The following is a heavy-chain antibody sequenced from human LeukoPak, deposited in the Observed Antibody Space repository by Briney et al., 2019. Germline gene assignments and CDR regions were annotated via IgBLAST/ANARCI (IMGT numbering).Heavy chain of an antibody. CDR3: AREYSASEY. CDR1: GYTFVGYY. Sequence: GASVKVSCKASGYTFVGYYLHWVRQAPGQGLEWMAWIDPYTGNTHYAQKFQGRITVTRDTSVSTTYMELSWLTSDDTARYYCAREYSASEYWGQGTLVTVSS. J-gene: IGHJ4*02. D-gene: IGHD5-12*01. V-gene: IGHV1-2*02. CDR2: IDPYTGNT.